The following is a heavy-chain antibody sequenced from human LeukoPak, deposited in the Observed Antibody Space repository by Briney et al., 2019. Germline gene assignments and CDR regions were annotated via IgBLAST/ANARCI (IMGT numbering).Heavy chain of an antibody. Sequence: GGSLRLSCAASGFTYDTYWMSWVRQAPGKRLEWVASINEGGSEKHYADSVKGRFTVSRDNAKNSLYLQMNSLRDEDTAVYYCARPGTYWNFEYWGQGTLVTLSS. V-gene: IGHV3-7*01. J-gene: IGHJ4*02. CDR2: INEGGSEK. D-gene: IGHD1-14*01. CDR1: GFTYDTYW. CDR3: ARPGTYWNFEY.